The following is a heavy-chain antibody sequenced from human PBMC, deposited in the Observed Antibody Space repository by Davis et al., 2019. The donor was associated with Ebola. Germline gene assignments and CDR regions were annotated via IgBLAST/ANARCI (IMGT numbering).Heavy chain of an antibody. J-gene: IGHJ6*04. CDR2: MNPNSGNT. D-gene: IGHD3-22*01. CDR1: GYTFTSYD. V-gene: IGHV1-8*01. CDR3: ARGRTLSRYDSSGYYYYYGMDV. Sequence: AASVKVSCKASGYTFTSYDINWVRQATGQGLEWMGWMNPNSGNTGYAQKFQGRVTMTRNTSISTAYMELSSLRSEDTAVYYCARGRTLSRYDSSGYYYYYGMDVWGKGTTVTVSS.